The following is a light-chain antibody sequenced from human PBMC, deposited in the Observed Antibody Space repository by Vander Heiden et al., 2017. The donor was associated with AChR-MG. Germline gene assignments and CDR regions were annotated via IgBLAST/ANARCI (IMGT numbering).Light chain of an antibody. Sequence: EIVMTQLPVTLSASPGERATLSCRASQTVRSNLAWYQQKPGQAPRLLIHGATTRATDIPARFSGSGSGTEFTLTITSLQSEDFAVYYCQQDNNWRTFGGGTKVDIK. J-gene: IGKJ4*01. CDR2: GAT. CDR1: QTVRSN. V-gene: IGKV3-15*01. CDR3: QQDNNWRT.